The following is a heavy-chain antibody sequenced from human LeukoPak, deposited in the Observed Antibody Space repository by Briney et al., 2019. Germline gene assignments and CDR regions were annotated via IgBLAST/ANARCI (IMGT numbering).Heavy chain of an antibody. Sequence: SGGSLRLSCAASGFTFSTYGMSWVRQAPGKGLEWVSAVSGGGGATYYADSVKGRFTISRDNAKNSLYLQMNSLRAEDTAVYYCASTGRITIFGVVTYFDYWGQGTLVTVSS. D-gene: IGHD3-3*01. V-gene: IGHV3-23*01. J-gene: IGHJ4*02. CDR3: ASTGRITIFGVVTYFDY. CDR2: VSGGGGAT. CDR1: GFTFSTYG.